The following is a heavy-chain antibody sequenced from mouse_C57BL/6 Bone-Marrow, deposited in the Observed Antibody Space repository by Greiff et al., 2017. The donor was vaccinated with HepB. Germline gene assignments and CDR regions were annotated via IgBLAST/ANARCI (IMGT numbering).Heavy chain of an antibody. CDR2: IYPRDGST. Sequence: VQLQQSDAELVKPGASVKISCKASGYTFTDYTIHWMKQRPEQGLEWIGYIYPRDGSTKYNEKFKGKATLTADKSSSTAYMQLNSLTSEDSAVYFCARNYDGYYYAMDYWGQGTSVTVSS. J-gene: IGHJ4*01. D-gene: IGHD2-3*01. CDR3: ARNYDGYYYAMDY. CDR1: GYTFTDYT. V-gene: IGHV1-78*01.